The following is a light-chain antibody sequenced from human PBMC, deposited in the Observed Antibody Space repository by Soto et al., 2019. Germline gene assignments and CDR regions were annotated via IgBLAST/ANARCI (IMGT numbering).Light chain of an antibody. V-gene: IGKV3-20*01. Sequence: PGDRATLSCRASQSVGGNVAWYQQIPGQPPKLLIFGASSRATGIADKFSGSGSGTDFTLTISRLEPEDFALYYCQHYGVAPTTVAQGTRLEI. J-gene: IGKJ5*01. CDR1: QSVGGN. CDR2: GAS. CDR3: QHYGVAPTT.